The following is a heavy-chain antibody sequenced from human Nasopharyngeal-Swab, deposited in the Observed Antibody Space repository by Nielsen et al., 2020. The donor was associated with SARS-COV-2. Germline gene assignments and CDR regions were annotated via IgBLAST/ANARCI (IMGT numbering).Heavy chain of an antibody. Sequence: RQAPGKGLEWIGGIYYSGSTYYNPSLKSRVTISVDTSKNQFSLKLSSVTAADTAVYYCARPNTPEDIVVVPAAIAFDIWGQGTMVPSPQ. D-gene: IGHD2-2*01. V-gene: IGHV4-39*01. CDR3: ARPNTPEDIVVVPAAIAFDI. J-gene: IGHJ3*02. CDR2: IYYSGST.